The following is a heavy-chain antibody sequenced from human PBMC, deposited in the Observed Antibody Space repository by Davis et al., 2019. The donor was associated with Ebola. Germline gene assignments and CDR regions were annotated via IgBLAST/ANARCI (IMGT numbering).Heavy chain of an antibody. CDR2: IYHSGST. CDR1: GGSISSYY. Sequence: SETLSLTCTVSGGSISSYYWSWIRQPPGKGLEWIGEIYHSGSTNYNPSLKSRVTISVDKSKNQFSLKLSSVTAADTAVYYCARVPSPLWFRELTGDAFDIWGQGTMVTVSS. D-gene: IGHD3-10*01. J-gene: IGHJ3*02. V-gene: IGHV4-59*12. CDR3: ARVPSPLWFRELTGDAFDI.